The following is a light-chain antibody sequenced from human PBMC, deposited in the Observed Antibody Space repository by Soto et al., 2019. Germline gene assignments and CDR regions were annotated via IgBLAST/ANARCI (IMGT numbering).Light chain of an antibody. CDR3: EQYNSVSRT. Sequence: DIQMTQSPSTLSASVGDRVTITCRARQSISTWLAWYQQKPGNAPKLLIFDASNLESGVPSRFSGSGSGTEFTLTIDSLPPDDFATYYCEQYNSVSRTFGKGTEVDVK. V-gene: IGKV1-5*01. CDR1: QSISTW. J-gene: IGKJ1*01. CDR2: DAS.